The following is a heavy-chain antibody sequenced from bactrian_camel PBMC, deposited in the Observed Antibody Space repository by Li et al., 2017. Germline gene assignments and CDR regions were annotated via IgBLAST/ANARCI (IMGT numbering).Heavy chain of an antibody. CDR2: INRGSGE. CDR3: ASDLAWVGRHIFGY. CDR1: GFPFSSSA. J-gene: IGHJ6*01. V-gene: IGHV3S31*01. D-gene: IGHD5*01. Sequence: QLVESGGGLVQPGGSLRLSCAASGFPFSSSAMMWVRQASGKGLEWVSTINRGSGEYYADSVKGRFTISRDNAKNTLYLQMNSLKPEDTAVYYCASDLAWVGRHIFGYWGQGTQVTVS.